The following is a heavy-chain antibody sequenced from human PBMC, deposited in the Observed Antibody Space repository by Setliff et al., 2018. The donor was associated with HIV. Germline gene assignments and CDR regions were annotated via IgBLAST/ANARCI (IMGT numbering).Heavy chain of an antibody. J-gene: IGHJ6*03. Sequence: GGSLRLSCAASGFTFSNYAMHWVRQAPGKGLEWLAVISYDGSNKYYADSVKGRFTISRDNSKNTLYLQMNSLRAEDTAVYFCAKNDHLYYMDVWGKGTTVTVSS. CDR3: AKNDHLYYMDV. CDR1: GFTFSNYA. CDR2: ISYDGSNK. V-gene: IGHV3-30*01.